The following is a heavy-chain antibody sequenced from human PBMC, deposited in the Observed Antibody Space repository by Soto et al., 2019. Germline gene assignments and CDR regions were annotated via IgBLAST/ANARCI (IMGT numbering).Heavy chain of an antibody. J-gene: IGHJ1*01. CDR2: ISAYNGNT. Sequence: ASVKVSCKASGYTFTSYGISWVRQAPGQGLEWMGWISAYNGNTNYAQKLQGRVTMTTDTSTSTAYMELRSLRSDDTAVYYWARDCCSSTSCYLANWGQGNMVTVSS. CDR1: GYTFTSYG. V-gene: IGHV1-18*01. D-gene: IGHD2-2*01. CDR3: ARDCCSSTSCYLAN.